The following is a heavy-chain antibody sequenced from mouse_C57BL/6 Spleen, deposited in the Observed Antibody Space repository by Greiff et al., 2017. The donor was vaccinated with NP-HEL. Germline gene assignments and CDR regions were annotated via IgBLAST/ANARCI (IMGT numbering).Heavy chain of an antibody. J-gene: IGHJ3*01. CDR1: GYTFTSYW. CDR3: ARDPFAY. Sequence: QVQLQQSGAELAKPGASVKLSCKASGYTFTSYWMHWVKQRPGQGLEWIGYINPSSGYTKYNQKFKDKATLNADTSSSTAYMQLSSLTYEDSAVYYCARDPFAYWGQGTLVTVSA. CDR2: INPSSGYT. V-gene: IGHV1-7*01.